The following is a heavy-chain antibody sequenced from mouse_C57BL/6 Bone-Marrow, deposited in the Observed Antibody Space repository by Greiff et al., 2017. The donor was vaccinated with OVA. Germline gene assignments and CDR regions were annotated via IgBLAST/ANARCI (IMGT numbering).Heavy chain of an antibody. J-gene: IGHJ1*03. V-gene: IGHV1-9*01. D-gene: IGHD1-1*01. CDR1: GYTFTGYW. CDR2: ILPGSGST. Sequence: QVQLQQSGAELMKPGASVKLSCKATGYTFTGYWIEWVKQRPGHGLEWIGEILPGSGSTNYNEKFKGKATFTADTSSNTAYMQLSSLTTEDSAIYYCARCIYYYGSSYYWYFDVWGTGTTVTVSS. CDR3: ARCIYYYGSSYYWYFDV.